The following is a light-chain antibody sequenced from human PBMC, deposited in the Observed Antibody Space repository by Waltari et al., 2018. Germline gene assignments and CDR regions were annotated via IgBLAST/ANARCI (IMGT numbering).Light chain of an antibody. J-gene: IGKJ5*01. CDR3: MEALQSVT. Sequence: DIVMTLSPLSLPVTPGEPASISCRSSQSLLDSNGYNYLDWYLQKPGQSPQILIYLGSNRASGVPDRFSGSGSGTDFTLKISRVEAEDAGVYYCMEALQSVTFGQGTRLEIK. CDR2: LGS. V-gene: IGKV2-28*01. CDR1: QSLLDSNGYNY.